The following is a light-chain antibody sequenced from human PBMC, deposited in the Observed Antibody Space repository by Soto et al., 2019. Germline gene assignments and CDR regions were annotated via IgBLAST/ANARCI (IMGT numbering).Light chain of an antibody. J-gene: IGLJ1*01. V-gene: IGLV2-14*01. CDR1: SSDVGGYNY. Sequence: QSALTQPASVSGSPGQSITISCTGTSSDVGGYNYVSWYQQHPGKAPKLMIYEVGNRPSGVSNRFSGSKSGNTASLTISGLQAEYEADYYCSSYTSSSTPYVFGTGTKLTVL. CDR3: SSYTSSSTPYV. CDR2: EVG.